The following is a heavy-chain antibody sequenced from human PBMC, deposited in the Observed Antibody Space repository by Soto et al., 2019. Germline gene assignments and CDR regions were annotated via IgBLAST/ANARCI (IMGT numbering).Heavy chain of an antibody. CDR1: GFTFNNYG. J-gene: IGHJ4*02. V-gene: IGHV3-33*01. Sequence: GGSLRLSCAASGFTFNNYGIHWVRQAPGKGLEWVAVIWYDGSNENYADSVKGRFTISRDNSKNTLYLQMNSLRAADTAVYYCARQSTGYSVEVDYWGQGTLVTVSS. CDR2: IWYDGSNE. D-gene: IGHD6-13*01. CDR3: ARQSTGYSVEVDY.